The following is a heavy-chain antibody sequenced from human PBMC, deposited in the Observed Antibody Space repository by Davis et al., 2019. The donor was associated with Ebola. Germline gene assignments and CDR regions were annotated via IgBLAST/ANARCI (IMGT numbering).Heavy chain of an antibody. CDR1: GFTFSDYY. D-gene: IGHD2-2*01. Sequence: PGGSLRLSCAASGFTFSDYYMSWIRQAPGKGLEWVSYISSSSSYTNYADSVKGRFTISRDNAKNSLYLQMNSLRAEDTALYYCAKVTVRPNYCSSTSCYYYYYYGMDVWGQGTTVTVSS. J-gene: IGHJ6*02. V-gene: IGHV3-11*05. CDR2: ISSSSSYT. CDR3: AKVTVRPNYCSSTSCYYYYYYGMDV.